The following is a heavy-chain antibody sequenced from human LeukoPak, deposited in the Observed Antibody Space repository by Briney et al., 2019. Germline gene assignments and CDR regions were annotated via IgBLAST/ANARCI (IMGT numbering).Heavy chain of an antibody. J-gene: IGHJ4*02. Sequence: PGRSLRLSCAASGFTFSSYGMHWVRQAPGKGLEWVAVIWYDGSNKYYADSVKGRFTISRDNSKNTLYLQMNSLRVEDTAVYYCAKLLHGGDSSAYYSNYWGQGTLVTVSS. V-gene: IGHV3-33*06. D-gene: IGHD3-22*01. CDR2: IWYDGSNK. CDR3: AKLLHGGDSSAYYSNY. CDR1: GFTFSSYG.